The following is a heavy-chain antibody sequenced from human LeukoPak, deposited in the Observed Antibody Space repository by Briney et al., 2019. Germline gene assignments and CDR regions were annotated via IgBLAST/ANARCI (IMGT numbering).Heavy chain of an antibody. J-gene: IGHJ4*02. CDR3: ARREGAMSFDY. CDR2: IYPGDSDT. CDR1: GYSSIISC. Sequence: GGSLQISCKGSGYSSIISCSAWVRQLPGKGPGWIWIIYPGDSDTRYSPSFRGEVTISADQSITTAYLQWSRLQASDTAMYYGARREGAMSFDYWGQGTLVTVSS. D-gene: IGHD1-26*01. V-gene: IGHV5-51*01.